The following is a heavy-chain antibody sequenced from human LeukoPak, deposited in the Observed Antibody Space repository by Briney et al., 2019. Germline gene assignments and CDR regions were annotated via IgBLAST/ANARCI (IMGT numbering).Heavy chain of an antibody. J-gene: IGHJ3*02. V-gene: IGHV1-69*01. CDR3: ARGRVGGAFDI. CDR2: IIPIFGTA. D-gene: IGHD3-16*01. Sequence: ASVKVSCKASGGTFSSYAISWVRQAPGQGLEWMGGIIPIFGTANYAQKFQGRVTITADEPTSTAYMELSSLRSEDTAVYYCARGRVGGAFDIWGQGTMVTVSS. CDR1: GGTFSSYA.